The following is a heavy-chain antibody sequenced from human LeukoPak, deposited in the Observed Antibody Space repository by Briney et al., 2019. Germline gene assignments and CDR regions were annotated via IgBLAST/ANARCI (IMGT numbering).Heavy chain of an antibody. CDR1: GGSISSGDYY. D-gene: IGHD2-2*01. J-gene: IGHJ4*02. V-gene: IGHV4-30-4*01. Sequence: SPSETLSLTCTVSGGSISSGDYYWSWIRQPPGKGLEWIGYIYYSGSTYYNPSLKSRVTISVDTSKNQFSLKLSSVTAADTAVYYCARAVFVVVPAANFDYWGQGTLVTVSS. CDR3: ARAVFVVVPAANFDY. CDR2: IYYSGST.